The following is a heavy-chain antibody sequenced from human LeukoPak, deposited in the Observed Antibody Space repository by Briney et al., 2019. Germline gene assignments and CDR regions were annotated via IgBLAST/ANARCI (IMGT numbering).Heavy chain of an antibody. CDR1: GFTFSSYG. V-gene: IGHV3-30*03. CDR3: ASGIAVAPMDV. D-gene: IGHD6-19*01. Sequence: GGSLRLSCAASGFTFSSYGMHWVRQAPGKGLEWVAIISYDGSKKYYSDSVKGRFTISRDNSKNTLYLQTNSLRAEDTALYYCASGIAVAPMDVWGQGTTVTVSS. CDR2: ISYDGSKK. J-gene: IGHJ6*02.